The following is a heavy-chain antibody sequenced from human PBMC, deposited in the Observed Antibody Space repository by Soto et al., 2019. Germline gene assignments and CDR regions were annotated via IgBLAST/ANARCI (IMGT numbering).Heavy chain of an antibody. V-gene: IGHV3-23*01. Sequence: EVQLLESGGGLVQPGGSLRLSCAASGFAFGAYAMTWVRQAPGKGLEWVSVISGAGGNTYYADSVKGRFTVSRDNSKSTLYLQVDSLRPEDAAVYYCARDPKTSGGQHWAFNYFDSWGQGTLVTVSS. D-gene: IGHD7-27*01. CDR3: ARDPKTSGGQHWAFNYFDS. CDR1: GFAFGAYA. CDR2: ISGAGGNT. J-gene: IGHJ4*02.